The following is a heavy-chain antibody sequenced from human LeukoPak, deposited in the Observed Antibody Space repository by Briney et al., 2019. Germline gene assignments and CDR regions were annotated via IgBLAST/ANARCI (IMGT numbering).Heavy chain of an antibody. J-gene: IGHJ4*02. CDR1: GYIFTRYG. V-gene: IGHV1-18*01. CDR2: ISAHYGNT. D-gene: IGHD2-15*01. CDR3: ARDFFHGHCSGLSCFLLDY. Sequence: GASVDVSCKACGYIFTRYGISWVRQAPAQGREGMGGISAHYGNTNYAQKSQGRLTMTTDKSTNTAYMELRSLRPDDTAVYYCARDFFHGHCSGLSCFLLDYWGQGSLVTVSS.